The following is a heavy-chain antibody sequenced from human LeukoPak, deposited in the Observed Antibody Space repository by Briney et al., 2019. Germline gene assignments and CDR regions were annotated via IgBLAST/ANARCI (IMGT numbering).Heavy chain of an antibody. J-gene: IGHJ5*02. V-gene: IGHV3-73*01. CDR2: IRSKANSYAT. CDR1: GFTLSGSA. D-gene: IGHD2-15*01. Sequence: GGSLRLSCAASGFTLSGSAMHWVRQASGKGLEWVGRIRSKANSYATAYAASVKGRFTISRDDSKNTAYLQMNSLKTEDTAVYYCTRLRDCSGGSCSHGNWFDPWGRGTLVTVSS. CDR3: TRLRDCSGGSCSHGNWFDP.